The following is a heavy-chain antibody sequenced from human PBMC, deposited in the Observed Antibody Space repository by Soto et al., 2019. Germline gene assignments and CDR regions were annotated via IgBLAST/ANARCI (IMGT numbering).Heavy chain of an antibody. V-gene: IGHV4-34*01. J-gene: IGHJ4*02. CDR1: GGSFSGYY. D-gene: IGHD3-10*01. Sequence: SETLSLTCAVYGGSFSGYYWSWIRQPPGKGLEWIGEINYSGSTYYNPSLKSRVTISVDTSKNQFSLKLSSVTAADTAVYYCARDRPYGSGSYRSLDYWGQGTLVTVSS. CDR3: ARDRPYGSGSYRSLDY. CDR2: INYSGST.